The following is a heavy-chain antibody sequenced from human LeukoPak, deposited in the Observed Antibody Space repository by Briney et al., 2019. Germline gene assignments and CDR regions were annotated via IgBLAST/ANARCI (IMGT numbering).Heavy chain of an antibody. D-gene: IGHD3-3*01. Sequence: ASVKVSCKASGYTFTGYYMHWVRQAPGQGLEWMGWINPNSGGTNYAQKFQGRVTMTRDTSISTAYMELSRLRSDDTAVYYCARVWYYDFWSGYPPENAFDIWGQGTMVTVSS. CDR2: INPNSGGT. V-gene: IGHV1-2*02. J-gene: IGHJ3*02. CDR3: ARVWYYDFWSGYPPENAFDI. CDR1: GYTFTGYY.